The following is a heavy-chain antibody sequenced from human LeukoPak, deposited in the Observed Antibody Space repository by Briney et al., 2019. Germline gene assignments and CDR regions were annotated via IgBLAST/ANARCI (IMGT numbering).Heavy chain of an antibody. J-gene: IGHJ3*02. CDR3: ARGYDFWSGYRAFDI. Sequence: GGSLRLSCAASGFTFSTYSMSWVRQAPGKGLEWVSSISSSSSSTYYADSVKGRFTISRDNAKNSLYLQMNSLRAEDTAVYYCARGYDFWSGYRAFDIWGQGTMVTVSS. V-gene: IGHV3-21*01. CDR1: GFTFSTYS. D-gene: IGHD3-3*01. CDR2: ISSSSSST.